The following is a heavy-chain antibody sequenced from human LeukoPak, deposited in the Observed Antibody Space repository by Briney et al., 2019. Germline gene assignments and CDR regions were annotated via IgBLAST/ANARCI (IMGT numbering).Heavy chain of an antibody. D-gene: IGHD3-3*01. Sequence: ASVKVSCKASGYTFTSYGISWVRQAPGQGLEWMGWISIYNGNTDYAQKLRGRVTMTTDTSTGTAYLELRGLRSDDTAVYYCARITYDFWSGYYMPDDPWGQGTLVTVSS. V-gene: IGHV1-18*01. CDR2: ISIYNGNT. CDR3: ARITYDFWSGYYMPDDP. CDR1: GYTFTSYG. J-gene: IGHJ5*02.